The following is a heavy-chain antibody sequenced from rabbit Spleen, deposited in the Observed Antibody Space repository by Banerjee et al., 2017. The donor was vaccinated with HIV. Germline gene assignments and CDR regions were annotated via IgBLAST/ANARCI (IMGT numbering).Heavy chain of an antibody. CDR1: GFSFSSSYY. V-gene: IGHV1S40*01. J-gene: IGHJ6*01. Sequence: QSLEESGEDLVKPGASLTLTCTASGFSFSSSYYMCWVRQAPGKGLEWIACIYAGSSGNTYSATWAKGRFTISKTSSTTVTLQMTSLTAADTATYFCARDSGTSFSTYGMDLWGQGTLVTVS. D-gene: IGHD8-1*01. CDR2: IYAGSSGNT. CDR3: ARDSGTSFSTYGMDL.